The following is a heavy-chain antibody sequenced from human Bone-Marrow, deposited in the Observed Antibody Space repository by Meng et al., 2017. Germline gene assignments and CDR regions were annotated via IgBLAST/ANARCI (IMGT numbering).Heavy chain of an antibody. J-gene: IGHJ4*02. CDR2: INAGNGNT. CDR1: GYTFTSYA. Sequence: QVQRVQSGSEVKNTGASVKVSCKASGYTFTSYAMHWVRKAPGQRLEWMGWINAGNGNTKYSQKFQGRVTITRDTSASTAYMELSSLRSEDTAVYYCARRTAVSGMTFDYWGQGTLVTVSS. V-gene: IGHV1-3*01. D-gene: IGHD4-17*01. CDR3: ARRTAVSGMTFDY.